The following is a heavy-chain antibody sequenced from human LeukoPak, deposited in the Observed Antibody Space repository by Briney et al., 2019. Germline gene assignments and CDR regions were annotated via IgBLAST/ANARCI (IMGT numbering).Heavy chain of an antibody. CDR1: GFTFTTFW. Sequence: GGSLRLSCATSGFTFTTFWMHWVRQAPGKGLVWVSRINHDGSSTNYADSVKGRFTISRDNAKNTVYLQMNSLRAEDTAVYYCVRAGQDGYNRDSGYFDYWGQGTLVTVSS. CDR2: INHDGSST. CDR3: VRAGQDGYNRDSGYFDY. D-gene: IGHD5-24*01. J-gene: IGHJ4*02. V-gene: IGHV3-74*01.